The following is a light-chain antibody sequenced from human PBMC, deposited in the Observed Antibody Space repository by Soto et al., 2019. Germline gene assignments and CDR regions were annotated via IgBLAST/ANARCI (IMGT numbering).Light chain of an antibody. CDR1: QSVGSD. CDR2: GAS. CDR3: QQYKNWPPIT. Sequence: ETVMTQSPATLSVSPGDRATLSCRARQSVGSDLAWYQQKRGQAPRLLIYGASTRATGIPARFSGSASGTEFTLTISGLQSEDFAVYYCQQYKNWPPITFGQGTRLEIK. J-gene: IGKJ5*01. V-gene: IGKV3-15*01.